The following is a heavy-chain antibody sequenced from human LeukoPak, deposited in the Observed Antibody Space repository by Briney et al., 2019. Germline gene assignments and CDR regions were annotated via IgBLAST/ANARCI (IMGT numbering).Heavy chain of an antibody. CDR1: GYTFTSYC. V-gene: IGHV1-46*03. D-gene: IGHD3-16*01. Sequence: ASVKVSCKASGYTFTSYCMHWVRQAPGQGLEWFGVIYPSAGNSDYAQRFQARVTMSRDTSTSTVYMELSSLRTEDTAIYYCVREYHGGYFDFWGQGTLVTVSS. J-gene: IGHJ4*02. CDR2: IYPSAGNS. CDR3: VREYHGGYFDF.